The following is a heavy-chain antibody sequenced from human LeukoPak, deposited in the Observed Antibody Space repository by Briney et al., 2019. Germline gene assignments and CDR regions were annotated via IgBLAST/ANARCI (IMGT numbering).Heavy chain of an antibody. CDR2: INRDGSDT. J-gene: IGHJ4*02. D-gene: IGHD3-10*01. CDR3: ARTSLPGSYYVDFDY. V-gene: IGHV3-74*01. CDR1: GFTINNYW. Sequence: GGSLRLSCAASGFTINNYWIHWVRQAPGKGLVWVSRINRDGSDTRYADSVKGRFTISRDTAKNTLYLQMNSLRAEDTAVYYCARTSLPGSYYVDFDYWGQGTLVTVSS.